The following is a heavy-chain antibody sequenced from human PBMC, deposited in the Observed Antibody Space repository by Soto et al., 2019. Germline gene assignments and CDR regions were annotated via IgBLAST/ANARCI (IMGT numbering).Heavy chain of an antibody. J-gene: IGHJ4*02. V-gene: IGHV4-59*01. CDR3: ASSRWEPYYFDY. CDR2: IYYSGST. CDR1: GGSISSYY. Sequence: PSETLSLTCTVSGGSISSYYWSWIRQPPGKGLEWIGYIYYSGSTNYNPSLKSRVTISVDTSKNQFSLKLSSVTAADTAVYYCASSRWEPYYFDYWGQGTLVTVSS. D-gene: IGHD1-26*01.